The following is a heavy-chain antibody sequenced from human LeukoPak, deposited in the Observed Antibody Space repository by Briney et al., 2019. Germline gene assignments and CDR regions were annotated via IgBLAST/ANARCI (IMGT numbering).Heavy chain of an antibody. V-gene: IGHV1-69*05. CDR2: IIPIFGTA. J-gene: IGHJ4*02. CDR3: ARDIPLRYYDSSGYGFDY. CDR1: GGTFSSYA. Sequence: SVKVSCKASGGTFSSYAISWVRQAPGQGLEWMGRIIPIFGTANYAQKFQGRVTITTDKSTSTAYMELSSLRSEDTAVYYCARDIPLRYYDSSGYGFDYWGQGTLVTVSS. D-gene: IGHD3-22*01.